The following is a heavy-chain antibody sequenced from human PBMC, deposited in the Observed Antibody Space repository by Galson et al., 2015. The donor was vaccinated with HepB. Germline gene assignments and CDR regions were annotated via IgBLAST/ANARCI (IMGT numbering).Heavy chain of an antibody. CDR1: GYTFTSYY. J-gene: IGHJ4*02. V-gene: IGHV1-46*03. D-gene: IGHD6-6*01. CDR2: INPSGGST. CDR3: AREASSIAARAAGPRFDY. Sequence: SVKVSCKASGYTFTSYYMHWVRQAPGQGLEWMGIINPSGGSTSYAQKFQGRVTMTRDTSTSTVYMELSSLRSEDTAVYYCAREASSIAARAAGPRFDYWGQGTLVTVSS.